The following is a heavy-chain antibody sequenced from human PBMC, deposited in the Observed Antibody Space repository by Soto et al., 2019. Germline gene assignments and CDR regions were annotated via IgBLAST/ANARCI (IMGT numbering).Heavy chain of an antibody. CDR2: ISSSSSTI. CDR1: GFTFSSYS. CDR3: ARRYCSGDSCNHDAFDV. Sequence: PGGSLRLSCAASGFTFSSYSMNWVRQAPGKGLEWVSYISSSSSTIYYADSVKGRFTISRDNAKNSLYLQMNSLRAEDTAVYYCARRYCSGDSCNHDAFDVWGQGTMVT. V-gene: IGHV3-48*01. D-gene: IGHD2-15*01. J-gene: IGHJ3*01.